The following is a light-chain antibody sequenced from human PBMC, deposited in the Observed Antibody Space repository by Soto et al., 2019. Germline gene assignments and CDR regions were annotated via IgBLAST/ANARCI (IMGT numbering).Light chain of an antibody. CDR3: QQYNNWPYT. CDR2: GVS. CDR1: QSVSRN. V-gene: IGKV3-15*01. Sequence: EILMTQSPATLAVSPGVRVALPCRASQSVSRNLAWYQQKSGQAPRLLIYGVSSRATDTPARFSGSGSGTEFTLTIRSLQSEDFAVYYCQQYNNWPYTFGLGTKLEMK. J-gene: IGKJ2*01.